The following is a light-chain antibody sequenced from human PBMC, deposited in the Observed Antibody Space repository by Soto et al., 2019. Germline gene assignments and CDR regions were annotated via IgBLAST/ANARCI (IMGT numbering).Light chain of an antibody. CDR3: QQFFNYPRT. Sequence: IRITQSPSSFSASIGDRVSNTCPATQDIGHYLAWYQQKPGKAPKLLMYHASALQTGVPSRFSGSGSGTDFTLTISNLQYEDFGSYYCQQFFNYPRTFGQGTKVDIK. V-gene: IGKV1-8*01. J-gene: IGKJ1*01. CDR1: QDIGHY. CDR2: HAS.